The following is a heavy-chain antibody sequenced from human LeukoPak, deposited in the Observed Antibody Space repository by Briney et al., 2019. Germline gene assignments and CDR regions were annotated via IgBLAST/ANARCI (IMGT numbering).Heavy chain of an antibody. J-gene: IGHJ4*02. CDR1: GFTFSSFA. D-gene: IGHD1-7*01. CDR2: ISGSGDNT. Sequence: GGSLRLSCAASGFTFSSFAMNWVRQAREKGLEWVSSISGSGDNTYYADSVKGRFTISRDNSKNTLYLQMNSLRAEDTAVYHCARDRGTTRGGGLDYWGQGTLATVPS. CDR3: ARDRGTTRGGGLDY. V-gene: IGHV3-23*01.